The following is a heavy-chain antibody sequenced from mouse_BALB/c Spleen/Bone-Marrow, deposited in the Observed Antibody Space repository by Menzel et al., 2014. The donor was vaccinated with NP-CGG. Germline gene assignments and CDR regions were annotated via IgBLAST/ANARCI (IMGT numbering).Heavy chain of an antibody. Sequence: EVKLVESGGDLVQPGGSLKLSCAASGLTFSNYNISWVRQTPEKRLERVAYISNGGGNTYYPDTVEGRFTISRDNAKNTLYLQMTSLKSEDTAIYYCARHETGTGQYFDYWGQGTTLTVSS. D-gene: IGHD4-1*01. CDR3: ARHETGTGQYFDY. J-gene: IGHJ2*01. CDR1: GLTFSNYN. V-gene: IGHV5-12-2*01. CDR2: ISNGGGNT.